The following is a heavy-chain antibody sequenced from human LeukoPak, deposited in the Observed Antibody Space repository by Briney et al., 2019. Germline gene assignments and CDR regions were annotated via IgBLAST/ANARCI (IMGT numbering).Heavy chain of an antibody. V-gene: IGHV3-30*18. J-gene: IGHJ4*02. CDR2: ISYDGSNK. Sequence: GGSLRLSCAASGFIFSSYGMHWVRQAPGKGLEWVAVISYDGSNKYYADSVKGRFTISRDNSKNTLYLQMNSLRAEDTAVYYCAKDRQGYSYGYYFDYWGQGTLVTVSS. CDR1: GFIFSSYG. D-gene: IGHD5-18*01. CDR3: AKDRQGYSYGYYFDY.